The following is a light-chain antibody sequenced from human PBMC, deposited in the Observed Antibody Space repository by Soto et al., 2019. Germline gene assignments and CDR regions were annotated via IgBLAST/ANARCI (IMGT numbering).Light chain of an antibody. CDR3: QHYNSYSEA. V-gene: IGKV1-5*03. CDR2: KAS. J-gene: IGKJ1*01. Sequence: DIQTTQAPSSLSGSGGARVAITCRASQTISSWLAWYQQKPGKAPKLLIYKASTLKSGVPSRFSGSGSGTEFTLTISSLQPDDFATYYCQHYNSYSEAFGQGTKVDI. CDR1: QTISSW.